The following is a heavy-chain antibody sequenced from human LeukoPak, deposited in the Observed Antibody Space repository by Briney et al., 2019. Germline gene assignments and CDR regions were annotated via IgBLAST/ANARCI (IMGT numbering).Heavy chain of an antibody. V-gene: IGHV1-2*02. CDR2: INPNSGGT. D-gene: IGHD3-9*01. CDR3: ARGGTKLRYFDWLHFDY. CDR1: GYTFTSYG. Sequence: ASVKVSCKASGYTFTSYGISWVRQAPGQGLEWMGWINPNSGGTNYAQKFQGRVTMTRDTSISTAYMELSRLRSDDTAVYYCARGGTKLRYFDWLHFDYWGQGTLVTVSS. J-gene: IGHJ4*02.